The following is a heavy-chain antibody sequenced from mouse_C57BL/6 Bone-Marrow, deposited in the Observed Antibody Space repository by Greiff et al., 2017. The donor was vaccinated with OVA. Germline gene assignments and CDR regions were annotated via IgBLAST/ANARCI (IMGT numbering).Heavy chain of an antibody. J-gene: IGHJ1*03. CDR3: ARKGGYGSSSRWAFDV. CDR2: IWSGGST. V-gene: IGHV2-2*01. CDR1: GFSLPSYG. Sequence: VKVEESGPGLVQPSQSLSITCTVSGFSLPSYGVHWVRQSPGTGLEWLGVIWSGGSTDYNAAFISRLSISKDNSKSQAFFTMNSLQADETAIDYWARKGGYGSSSRWAFDVWGTGTTVTVSS. D-gene: IGHD1-1*01.